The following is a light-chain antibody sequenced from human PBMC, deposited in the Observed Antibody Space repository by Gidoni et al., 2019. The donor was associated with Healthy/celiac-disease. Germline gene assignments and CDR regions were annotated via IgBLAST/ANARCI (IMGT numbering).Light chain of an antibody. CDR3: QQRSNWPPT. CDR1: QSVSSY. Sequence: EIVLTQSPDTLSLSPGERATLSCSASQSVSSYLAWYQQKPGQAPRLLIYDASSRATGIPARFSCSGSGTDFTLTISILEPEDFAVYYCQQRSNWPPTFGGGTKVEIK. CDR2: DAS. J-gene: IGKJ4*01. V-gene: IGKV3-11*01.